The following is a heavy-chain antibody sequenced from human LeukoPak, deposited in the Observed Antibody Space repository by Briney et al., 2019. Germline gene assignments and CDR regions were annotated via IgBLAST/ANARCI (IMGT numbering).Heavy chain of an antibody. CDR3: ARKPITMVRGGIRFDP. D-gene: IGHD3-10*01. CDR1: GYTFTSYD. V-gene: IGHV1-8*02. CDR2: MNPNSGNT. J-gene: IGHJ5*02. Sequence: ASVKVSCKASGYTFTSYDINWVRQATGQWLEWMGWMNPNSGNTGYAQKFQGRVTMTRNTSISTAYMELSSLRSEDTAVYYCARKPITMVRGGIRFDPWGQGTLVTVSS.